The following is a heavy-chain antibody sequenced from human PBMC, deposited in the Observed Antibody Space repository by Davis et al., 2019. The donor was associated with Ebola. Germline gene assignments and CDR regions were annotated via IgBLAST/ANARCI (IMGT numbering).Heavy chain of an antibody. V-gene: IGHV2-70*11. Sequence: SGPTLVKPTQTLTLTCTFSGFSLSTSGMCVSWIRQPPGKALDWLARIDWDDDKYYSTSLKTRLTISKDTSKNQVVLTMTNMDPVDTATYYCARTQRRSLVRGVLFDDYYYYGMDVWGQGTTVTVSS. CDR2: IDWDDDK. CDR3: ARTQRRSLVRGVLFDDYYYYGMDV. J-gene: IGHJ6*02. D-gene: IGHD3-10*01. CDR1: GFSLSTSGMC.